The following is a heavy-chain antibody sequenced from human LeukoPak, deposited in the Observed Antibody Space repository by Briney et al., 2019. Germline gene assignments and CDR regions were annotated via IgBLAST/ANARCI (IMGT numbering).Heavy chain of an antibody. Sequence: GGSLRLSCAASGFTFSSYSMNWVRQAPGKGLEWVSAISSSSSYVYYADSVKGRFTISRDNAQNSLYLQMNSLRVEDTAVYYCARDGPGTDVWGQGTTVTVSS. CDR1: GFTFSSYS. V-gene: IGHV3-21*01. CDR3: ARDGPGTDV. J-gene: IGHJ6*02. CDR2: ISSSSSYV.